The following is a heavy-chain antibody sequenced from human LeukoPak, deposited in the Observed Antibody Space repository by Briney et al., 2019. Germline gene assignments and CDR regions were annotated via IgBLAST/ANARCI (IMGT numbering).Heavy chain of an antibody. V-gene: IGHV1-2*02. D-gene: IGHD3-9*01. CDR2: IHPGRGDT. CDR3: ARSSRYDIWTGYPY. CDR1: AYTFTGYY. J-gene: IGHJ4*02. Sequence: ASVKVSCKASAYTFTGYYMHWVRQAPGQGLEWMGWIHPGRGDTNYAQKFQGRVTMTRDTSISTAYMELSRLRSDDTAVYYCARSSRYDIWTGYPYWGQGTLVTVSP.